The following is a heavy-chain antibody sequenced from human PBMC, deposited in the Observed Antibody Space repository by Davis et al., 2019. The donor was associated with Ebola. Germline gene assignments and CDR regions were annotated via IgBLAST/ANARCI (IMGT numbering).Heavy chain of an antibody. CDR2: FDPEDSET. J-gene: IGHJ4*02. D-gene: IGHD7-27*01. V-gene: IGHV1-24*01. Sequence: ASVKVSCKVSGDTLSESSIHWVRQAPGKGPEWMGGFDPEDSETMYAQKFQGRVTMTEDTSTDTAYMELRSLRYDDTAVYYCARDPWGSEKDYWGQGTLITVSS. CDR1: GDTLSESS. CDR3: ARDPWGSEKDY.